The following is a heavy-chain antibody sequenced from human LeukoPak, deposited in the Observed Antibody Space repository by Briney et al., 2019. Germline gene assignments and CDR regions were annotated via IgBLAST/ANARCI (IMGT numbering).Heavy chain of an antibody. CDR2: IIPIFGTA. J-gene: IGHJ4*02. V-gene: IGHV1-69*13. CDR1: GGTFNSYA. D-gene: IGHD5-12*01. Sequence: ASVKVCCKASGGTFNSYAISWVRQAPGQGLEWMGGIIPIFGTANYAQKFQGRVTITADESTSTAYMELSSLRSEDAAVYYCARIRRGSYYFDYWGQGTLVTVSS. CDR3: ARIRRGSYYFDY.